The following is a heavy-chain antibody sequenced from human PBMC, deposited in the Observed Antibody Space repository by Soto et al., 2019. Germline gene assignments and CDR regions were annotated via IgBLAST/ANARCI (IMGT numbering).Heavy chain of an antibody. J-gene: IGHJ4*02. CDR3: ERDRGYRSGSFGS. D-gene: IGHD5-18*01. CDR1: GGSISGYY. CDR2: IYSDGTT. Sequence: XGTLALTFIVSGGSISGYYLSWIRQPAGKELEWIGRIYSDGTTNYNPSLKGRGTMSVDTSKKQISLKLTSVTAADTAMYYCERDRGYRSGSFGSWGQGVLVTVS. V-gene: IGHV4-4*07.